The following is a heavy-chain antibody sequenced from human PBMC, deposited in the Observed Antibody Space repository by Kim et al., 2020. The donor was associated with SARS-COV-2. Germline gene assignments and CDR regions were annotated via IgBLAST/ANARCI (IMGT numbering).Heavy chain of an antibody. CDR1: GFTFTSYA. V-gene: IGHV3-23*01. CDR2: VSASGVNT. D-gene: IGHD2-2*02. J-gene: IGHJ6*02. CDR3: AKGSGSSCYSGMDV. Sequence: GGSLRLSCAASGFTFTSYAMSWVRQAPGKGLEWVSVVSASGVNTYYEGSVGGRFTISRDDSKNTLYLQMNSLRAEDTAIYYCAKGSGSSCYSGMDVWGQGTTVTVSS.